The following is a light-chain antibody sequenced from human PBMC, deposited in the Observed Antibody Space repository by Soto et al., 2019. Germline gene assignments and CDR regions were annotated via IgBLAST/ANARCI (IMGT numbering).Light chain of an antibody. CDR1: QYISNY. CDR3: QQYYNLPSIT. J-gene: IGKJ5*01. V-gene: IGKV1-33*01. CDR2: DAS. Sequence: DIQMTQSPSSLSASVGDRVTITCQASQYISNYLNWYQQKPGKAPKLLIYDASNLETGVTSRFSGSGSGTDFTFTISSLQPEDIATYYCQQYYNLPSITFGQGTRLDFK.